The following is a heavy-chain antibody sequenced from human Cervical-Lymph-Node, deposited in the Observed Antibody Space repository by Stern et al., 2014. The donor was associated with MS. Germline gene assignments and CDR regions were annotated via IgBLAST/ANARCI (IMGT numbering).Heavy chain of an antibody. J-gene: IGHJ4*02. V-gene: IGHV3-33*01. CDR2: IGYDGSNK. CDR3: ARGGSSSWGPFDY. Sequence: QVQLVESGGGVVQPGRSLRLSCAASGFTFSSYGMHWVRQAPGKGLEWVAVIGYDGSNKYYADSVKGRFTISRDNSKNTLYLQMNSLRAEDTAVYYCARGGSSSWGPFDYWGQGTLVTVSS. D-gene: IGHD6-13*01. CDR1: GFTFSSYG.